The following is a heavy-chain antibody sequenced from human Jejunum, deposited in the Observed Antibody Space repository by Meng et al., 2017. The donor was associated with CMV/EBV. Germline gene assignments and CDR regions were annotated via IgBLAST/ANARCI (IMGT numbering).Heavy chain of an antibody. Sequence: SISSSSHHWGWIRQPPGKGLEWIGTIYDSGSAYSTPSLKSRVSISKDTSKNQFSLRLDSVTAADTAVYYCARVRVHSSGWRPFDYWGRGTLVTVSS. CDR3: ARVRVHSSGWRPFDY. CDR1: SISSSSHH. V-gene: IGHV4-39*07. D-gene: IGHD6-19*01. CDR2: IYDSGSA. J-gene: IGHJ4*02.